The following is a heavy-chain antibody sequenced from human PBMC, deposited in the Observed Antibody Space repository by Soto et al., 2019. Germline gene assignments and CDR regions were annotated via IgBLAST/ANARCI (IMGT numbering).Heavy chain of an antibody. CDR2: VYYNENT. V-gene: IGHV4-39*01. CDR1: GGSISSSSYY. CDR3: ARRERYYGSPGWFDP. Sequence: PSETLSLTCTVSGGSISSSSYYWGWVRQPPGKGLEWIGTVYYNENTYYNPSLKSRVTISVDTAKNQFSLNLRSVTAADTAIYFCARRERYYGSPGWFDPWGQGTLVTVSS. J-gene: IGHJ5*02. D-gene: IGHD3-10*01.